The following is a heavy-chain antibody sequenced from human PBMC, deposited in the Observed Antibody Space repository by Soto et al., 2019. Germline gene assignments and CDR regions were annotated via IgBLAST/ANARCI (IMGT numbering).Heavy chain of an antibody. J-gene: IGHJ4*02. D-gene: IGHD4-4*01. V-gene: IGHV4-39*01. CDR1: GGSISSSSYY. CDR3: ARQDYSGNTIDY. CDR2: IYYSGST. Sequence: SETLSLTCTVSGGSISSSSYYWGWIRQPPGKGLEWIGSIYYSGSTYYNPSLKSRVTISVDTSKNQFSLKLSSVTAADTAVYYCARQDYSGNTIDYWGQGTLVTVSS.